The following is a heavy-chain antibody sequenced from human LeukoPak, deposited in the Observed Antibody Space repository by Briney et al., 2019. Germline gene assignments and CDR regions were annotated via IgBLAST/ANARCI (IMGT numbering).Heavy chain of an antibody. CDR2: ISAYNGNT. J-gene: IGHJ4*02. Sequence: ASVKVSCKASGYTFTSNGISWVRQAPGQGLEWMGWISAYNGNTNYAQKLQGRVTMTTDTSTSTAYMELRSLRSDGTAVYYCARSLDCSGGSCQLDYWGQGTLVTVSS. V-gene: IGHV1-18*01. CDR1: GYTFTSNG. D-gene: IGHD2-15*01. CDR3: ARSLDCSGGSCQLDY.